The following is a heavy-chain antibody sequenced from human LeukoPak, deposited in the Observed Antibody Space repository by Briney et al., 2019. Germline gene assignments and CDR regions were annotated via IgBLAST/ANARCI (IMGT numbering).Heavy chain of an antibody. CDR1: GFTFRNYW. CDR3: ARLGGETTRFDL. Sequence: GGSLRLSCAASGFTFRNYWMSWVRQAPGRGLDWVATIKQDGILKHYVDSVKGRFTISRDNAANSLYLHMDSLRVEDTAVYYWARLGGETTRFDLWGQGALVTVSS. J-gene: IGHJ5*02. CDR2: IKQDGILK. V-gene: IGHV3-7*01. D-gene: IGHD3-16*01.